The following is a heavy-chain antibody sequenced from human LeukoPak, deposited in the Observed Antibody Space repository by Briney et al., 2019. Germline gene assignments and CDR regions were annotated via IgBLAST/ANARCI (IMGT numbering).Heavy chain of an antibody. CDR3: VKNDGWFHLAQ. D-gene: IGHD6-19*01. V-gene: IGHV3-7*03. Sequence: GGSLRLSCAVSGFNFRDHWMDWVRQAPGKGLEWVGHIRNDGSETYYLDSLKGRFSISRDNTNNALYLQMNSLRVEDTAVYYCVKNDGWFHLAQWGQGTLVTVSS. J-gene: IGHJ4*02. CDR2: IRNDGSET. CDR1: GFNFRDHW.